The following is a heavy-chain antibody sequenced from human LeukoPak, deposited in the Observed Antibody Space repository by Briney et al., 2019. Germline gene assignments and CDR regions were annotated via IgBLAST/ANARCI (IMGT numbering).Heavy chain of an antibody. J-gene: IGHJ4*02. D-gene: IGHD6-13*01. CDR1: GDSISSHY. Sequence: PSETLSLTCTVSGDSISSHYWSWIRQPPGKGLEWIGYIYDSGSTNYNPSLKSRVTISVDTSKNQFSLKLSSVTAADTAVYYCARGSGGTIPFDYWGQGTLVTVSS. V-gene: IGHV4-59*11. CDR3: ARGSGGTIPFDY. CDR2: IYDSGST.